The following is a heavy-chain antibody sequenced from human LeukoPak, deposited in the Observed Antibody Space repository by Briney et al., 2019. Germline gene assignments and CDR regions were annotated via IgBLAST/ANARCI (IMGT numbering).Heavy chain of an antibody. V-gene: IGHV4-4*07. CDR2: IYTSGST. Sequence: SETLSLTCTVSGGSISSYYWSWIRQPAGKGLEWIGRIYTSGSTNYNPSLKSRVTMSVDTSKNQFSLKLSSVTAADTAVYYCARDLLSPLRVPYYYYMDVWGKGTTVTVSS. J-gene: IGHJ6*03. CDR1: GGSISSYY. CDR3: ARDLLSPLRVPYYYYMDV.